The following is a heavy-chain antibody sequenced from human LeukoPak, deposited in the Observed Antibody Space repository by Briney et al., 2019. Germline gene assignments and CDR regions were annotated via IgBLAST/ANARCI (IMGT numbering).Heavy chain of an antibody. Sequence: PGGSLRLSCAASGSTFSDYAMSWVRQAPGKGLEWVSGISGSGGSTYYADSVKGRFTISRDNSKNTLYLQMNSLRVEDTAVYYCAKDGAWLRFDDWGQGILVTVSS. V-gene: IGHV3-23*01. CDR2: ISGSGGST. J-gene: IGHJ4*02. D-gene: IGHD5-12*01. CDR1: GSTFSDYA. CDR3: AKDGAWLRFDD.